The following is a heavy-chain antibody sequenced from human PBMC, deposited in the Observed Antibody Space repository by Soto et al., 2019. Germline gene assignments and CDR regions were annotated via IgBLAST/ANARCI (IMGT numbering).Heavy chain of an antibody. CDR1: GFTFDDYG. D-gene: IGHD6-25*01. V-gene: IGHV3-20*01. J-gene: IGHJ4*02. CDR3: ARARGGISSAPFDY. Sequence: EVQLVESGGGVVRPGGSLRLSCAASGFTFDDYGMSWVRQAPGKGLEWVSGINWNGGSTGYAGSVKARFTISRDNAKNSLYLQMDSLRAEDTALYPCARARGGISSAPFDYWGQGTLVTVSS. CDR2: INWNGGST.